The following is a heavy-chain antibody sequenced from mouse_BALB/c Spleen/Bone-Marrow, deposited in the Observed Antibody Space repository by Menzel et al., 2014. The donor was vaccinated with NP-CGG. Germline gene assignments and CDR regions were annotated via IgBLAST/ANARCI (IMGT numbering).Heavy chain of an antibody. CDR1: GFTFSDYY. Sequence: EVQLQESGGGLVQPGGSLKLSCATSGFTFSDYYMYWVRQTPEKRLEWVAYISNGGGSTYYPDTVKGRFTISRDNAKNTLYLQMSRLKSEYTAMYYCARQNYRGPIDYWGQGTSVPVSS. D-gene: IGHD2-14*01. V-gene: IGHV5-12*02. J-gene: IGHJ4*01. CDR3: ARQNYRGPIDY. CDR2: ISNGGGST.